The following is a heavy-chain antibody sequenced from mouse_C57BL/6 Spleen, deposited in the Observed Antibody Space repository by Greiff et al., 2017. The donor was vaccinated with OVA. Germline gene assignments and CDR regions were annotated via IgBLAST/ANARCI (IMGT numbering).Heavy chain of an antibody. CDR2: IYPGDGDT. D-gene: IGHD3-1*01. CDR3: ARWGEGGYYFDY. V-gene: IGHV1-82*01. Sequence: QVQLQQSGPELVKPGASVKISCKASGYAFSSSWMNWVKQRPGKGLEWIGRIYPGDGDTNYNGTFKGKATLTADKSTSTAYMQLSSLTSEDSAVYFCARWGEGGYYFDYWGQGTTLTVSS. J-gene: IGHJ2*01. CDR1: GYAFSSSW.